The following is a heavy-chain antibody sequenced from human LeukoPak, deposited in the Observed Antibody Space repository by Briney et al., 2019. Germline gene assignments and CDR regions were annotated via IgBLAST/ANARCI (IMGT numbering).Heavy chain of an antibody. CDR3: ARDRDYGDYVFDY. Sequence: GGSLRLSCAASGFTVSGNYMSWVRQAPGKGLEWVSVIYSGGSTYYADSVKGRFTISRDNSKNTLYLQMNSLRAEDTAVYYCARDRDYGDYVFDYWGQGTLVTVSS. CDR1: GFTVSGNY. CDR2: IYSGGST. J-gene: IGHJ4*02. V-gene: IGHV3-66*01. D-gene: IGHD4-17*01.